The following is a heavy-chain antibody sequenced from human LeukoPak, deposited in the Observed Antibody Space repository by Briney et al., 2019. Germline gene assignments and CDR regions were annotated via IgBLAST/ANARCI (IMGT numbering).Heavy chain of an antibody. CDR1: GFTFSSYW. D-gene: IGHD3-16*01. CDR3: ARGGGLDV. V-gene: IGHV3-7*03. J-gene: IGHJ6*02. CDR2: INHNGNVN. Sequence: GGSLRLSCAASGFTFSSYWMNWARQAPGKGLGWVASINHNGNVNYYADSVKGRFTISRDNAKNSLYLQMSNLRAEDTAVYFCARGGGLDVWGQGATVTVSS.